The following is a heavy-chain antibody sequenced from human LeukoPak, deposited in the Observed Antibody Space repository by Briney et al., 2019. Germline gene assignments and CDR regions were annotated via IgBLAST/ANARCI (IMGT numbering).Heavy chain of an antibody. D-gene: IGHD4-17*01. V-gene: IGHV4-4*07. CDR2: IYTSGST. CDR1: GGSISGYY. CDR3: AREVLHATVTTGWFDP. Sequence: PSETLSLTCTVSGGSISGYYWSWIRQPAGKGLEWIGRIYTSGSTNYNPSLKSRVTMSVDTSKNQFSLKLSSVTAADTAVYYCAREVLHATVTTGWFDPWGQGTLVTVSS. J-gene: IGHJ5*02.